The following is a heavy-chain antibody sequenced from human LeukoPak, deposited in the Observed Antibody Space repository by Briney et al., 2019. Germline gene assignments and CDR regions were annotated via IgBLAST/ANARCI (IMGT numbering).Heavy chain of an antibody. J-gene: IGHJ4*02. CDR1: GGTFSSYA. CDR3: ARGTYSSGYQLDY. Sequence: GSSVKVSCKASGGTFSSYAISWVRQAPGQGLEWMGGIIPIFGTANYAQKFQGRVTITADESMSTAYMELSSLRSEDTAVYYCARGTYSSGYQLDYWGQGTLVTVSS. D-gene: IGHD3-22*01. V-gene: IGHV1-69*01. CDR2: IIPIFGTA.